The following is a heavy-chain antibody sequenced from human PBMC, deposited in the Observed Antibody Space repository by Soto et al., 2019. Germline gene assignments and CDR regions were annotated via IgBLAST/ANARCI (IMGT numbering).Heavy chain of an antibody. CDR2: IDWDDDK. V-gene: IGHV2-70*01. D-gene: IGHD6-6*01. Sequence: GSGPTLVNPTQTLTLTCTFSGFSLSTSGMCVSWIRQPPGKALEWLALIDWDDDKYYSTSLKTRLTISKDTSKNQVVLTMTNMDPVDTATYYCARAPSKYSSSSGDYYYYYGMDVWGQGATVTVSS. J-gene: IGHJ6*02. CDR3: ARAPSKYSSSSGDYYYYYGMDV. CDR1: GFSLSTSGMC.